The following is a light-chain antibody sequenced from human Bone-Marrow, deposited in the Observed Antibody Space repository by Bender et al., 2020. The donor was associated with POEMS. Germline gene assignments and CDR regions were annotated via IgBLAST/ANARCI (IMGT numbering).Light chain of an antibody. V-gene: IGLV3-10*01. J-gene: IGLJ3*02. CDR2: EDT. CDR1: AFPKKY. CDR3: YYEADKNRWV. Sequence: SYELTQPPSVSVSPGQTARITCSGDAFPKKYSYWYQQKSGQAPVLVVYEDTKRPSGIPKKFSGSMSGTMATLTISGAQVEDEAEYYCYYEADKNRWVFGGGTMLTVL.